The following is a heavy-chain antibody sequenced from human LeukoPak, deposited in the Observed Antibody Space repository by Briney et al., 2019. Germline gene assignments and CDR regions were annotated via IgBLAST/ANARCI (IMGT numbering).Heavy chain of an antibody. CDR1: GFTVSSKY. CDR2: IDTSGNT. CDR3: ARENGGIDY. Sequence: GVPLRLSCVVSGFTVSSKYMSWVPQSPGKAVEGVSLIDTSGNTYYADSVKGRFTISRDNSKNTLYLQMYSLRGEDTAVYYCARENGGIDYWGQGTLVTVSS. J-gene: IGHJ4*02. V-gene: IGHV3-66*01.